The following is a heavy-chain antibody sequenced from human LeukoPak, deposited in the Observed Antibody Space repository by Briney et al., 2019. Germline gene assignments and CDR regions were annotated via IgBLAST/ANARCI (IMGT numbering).Heavy chain of an antibody. D-gene: IGHD3-10*01. CDR2: INPNSGGT. Sequence: ASVKVSCKASGYTFTSYYMHWVRQAPGQGLEWMGWINPNSGGTNYAQKFQGRVTMTRDTSISTAYMELSRLRSDDTAVYYCARANYGSGSFDYWGQGTLVTVSS. J-gene: IGHJ4*02. V-gene: IGHV1-2*02. CDR1: GYTFTSYY. CDR3: ARANYGSGSFDY.